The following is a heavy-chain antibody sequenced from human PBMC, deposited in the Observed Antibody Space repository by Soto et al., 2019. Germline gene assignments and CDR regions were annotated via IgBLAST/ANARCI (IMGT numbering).Heavy chain of an antibody. V-gene: IGHV3-7*03. CDR2: IKQDGSEK. Sequence: GGSLRLSCAASGFTFSSYWMSWVRQAQGKGLEWVANIKQDGSEKYYVDSVKGRFTISRDNAKNSLYLQMNSLRAEDTAVYYCAREGSSYVQAIDYWGQGTRVTVS. D-gene: IGHD5-18*01. CDR3: AREGSSYVQAIDY. J-gene: IGHJ4*02. CDR1: GFTFSSYW.